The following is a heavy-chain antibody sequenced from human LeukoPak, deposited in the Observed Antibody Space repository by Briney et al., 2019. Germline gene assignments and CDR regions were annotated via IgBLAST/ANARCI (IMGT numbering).Heavy chain of an antibody. Sequence: PGGSLRLSCAASGFTFSSYAMSWVRQAPGKGLEWVSAISGSGGSTYYADSVKGRFTISRDNSKNTLYLQMNSLRAEDTAVYYRAKDQTDTAMVMDYYYGMDVWGQGTTVTVSS. V-gene: IGHV3-23*01. CDR1: GFTFSSYA. J-gene: IGHJ6*02. CDR2: ISGSGGST. CDR3: AKDQTDTAMVMDYYYGMDV. D-gene: IGHD5-18*01.